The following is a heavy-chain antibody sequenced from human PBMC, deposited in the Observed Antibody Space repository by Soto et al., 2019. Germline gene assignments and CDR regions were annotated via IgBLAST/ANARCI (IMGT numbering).Heavy chain of an antibody. CDR1: GGSISKSGYF. J-gene: IGHJ4*02. Sequence: LSLTCTVSGGSISKSGYFWSWIRQHPGKGLEWIGYIYDSGSTYYNPSLKSRVSLSVDTSKNQFSLNLTSVTAADTAMYYCAGSSRSYFDFWGQGTLVTVSS. CDR3: AGSSRSYFDF. CDR2: IYDSGST. V-gene: IGHV4-31*03.